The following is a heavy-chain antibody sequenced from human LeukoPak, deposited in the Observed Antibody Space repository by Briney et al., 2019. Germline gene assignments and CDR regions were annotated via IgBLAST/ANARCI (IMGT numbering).Heavy chain of an antibody. CDR1: GYTFSNYD. V-gene: IGHV1-8*01. D-gene: IGHD2-15*01. CDR2: VNPYSGNT. CDR3: ARGGYCSGDGCFRRELDY. J-gene: IGHJ4*02. Sequence: ASVKVSCKASGYTFSNYDIYWARQATGQGLEWMGWVNPYSGNTGYAQKFQGRITMTRDTSISTVYMELTSLRSEDTAVYYCARGGYCSGDGCFRRELDYWGQGTLVTVSS.